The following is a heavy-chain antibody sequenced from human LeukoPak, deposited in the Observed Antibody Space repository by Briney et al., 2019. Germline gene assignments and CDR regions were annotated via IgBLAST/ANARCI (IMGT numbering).Heavy chain of an antibody. CDR3: ARDAYYYDSSGYYILDS. Sequence: SETLSLTCAVYGGSISSYYWSWIRQPAGEGLEWIGRIYSSGDTYYNPSLSSRVTMSVDTSKNQFSLSLNSVTAADTAVYYCARDAYYYDSSGYYILDSWGQGTLVTVSS. CDR2: IYSSGDT. CDR1: GGSISSYY. J-gene: IGHJ4*02. V-gene: IGHV4-4*07. D-gene: IGHD3-22*01.